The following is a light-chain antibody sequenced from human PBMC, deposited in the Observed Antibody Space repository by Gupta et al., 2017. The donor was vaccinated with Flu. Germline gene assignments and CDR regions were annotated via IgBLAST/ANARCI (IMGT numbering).Light chain of an antibody. Sequence: YELTQPPSVSVSPGQTASIPCSGDKLGDKYVYWYQQKPGQSPVLVMYKDSRRPSGIPERFSGSNSGNTATLTISGTQPMDEADYYCQAWDTSTVVFGTGTKVTVL. CDR3: QAWDTSTVV. J-gene: IGLJ1*01. V-gene: IGLV3-1*01. CDR1: KLGDKY. CDR2: KDS.